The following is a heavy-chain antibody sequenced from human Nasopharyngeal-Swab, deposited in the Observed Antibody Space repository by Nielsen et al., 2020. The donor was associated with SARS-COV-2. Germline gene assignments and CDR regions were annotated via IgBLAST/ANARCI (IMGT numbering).Heavy chain of an antibody. V-gene: IGHV4-39*01. J-gene: IGHJ5*02. CDR1: GGSISSSSYY. CDR3: ARPYYDSSGYDAWFDP. CDR2: IYYSGST. D-gene: IGHD3-22*01. Sequence: SETLSLTYTVSGGSISSSSYYWGWIRQPPGKGLEWIGSIYYSGSTYYNPSLKSRVTISVDTSKNQFSLKLSSVTAADTAVYYCARPYYDSSGYDAWFDPWGQGTPVTVSS.